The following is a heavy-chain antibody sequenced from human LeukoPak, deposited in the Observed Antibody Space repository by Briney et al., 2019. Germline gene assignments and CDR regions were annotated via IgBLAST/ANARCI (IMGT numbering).Heavy chain of an antibody. CDR2: IYYSGSA. CDR1: GGSISSGDYY. J-gene: IGHJ6*02. Sequence: PSETLSLTCTVSGGSISSGDYYWSWIRQPPGKGLEWIGYIYYSGSAYYNPSLKSRVTISVDTSKNQFSLKLSSVTAADTAMYYCARHRVFGGWYGIYYYYYGMDVWGQGTTVTVSS. CDR3: ARHRVFGGWYGIYYYYYGMDV. V-gene: IGHV4-30-4*01. D-gene: IGHD6-19*01.